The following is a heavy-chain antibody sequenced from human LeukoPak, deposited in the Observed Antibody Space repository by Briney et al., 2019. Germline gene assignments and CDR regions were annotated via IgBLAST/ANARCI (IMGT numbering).Heavy chain of an antibody. CDR3: AKGASEWLVLGSIDY. V-gene: IGHV3-9*03. J-gene: IGHJ4*02. CDR2: ISWNSGSI. D-gene: IGHD6-19*01. Sequence: GRSLRLSCAASGFTFDDYAMHWVRQAPGKGLEWVSGISWNSGSIGYADSVKGRFTISRDNAKNSLYLQVNSLRAEDMALYYCAKGASEWLVLGSIDYWGQGTLVTVSS. CDR1: GFTFDDYA.